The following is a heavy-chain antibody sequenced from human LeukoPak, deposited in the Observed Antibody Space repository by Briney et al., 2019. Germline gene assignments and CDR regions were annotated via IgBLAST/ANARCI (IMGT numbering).Heavy chain of an antibody. CDR2: INHSGST. D-gene: IGHD6-6*01. CDR3: ASNIAARPY. CDR1: GGSFSGYY. V-gene: IGHV4-34*01. Sequence: SETLSLTCAVYGGSFSGYYWSWIRQPPGKGLEWIGEINHSGSTNYNPSLKSRVTISVDTSKNQFSLKLSSVTAADTAVYYCASNIAARPYWGQGTLVAVSS. J-gene: IGHJ4*02.